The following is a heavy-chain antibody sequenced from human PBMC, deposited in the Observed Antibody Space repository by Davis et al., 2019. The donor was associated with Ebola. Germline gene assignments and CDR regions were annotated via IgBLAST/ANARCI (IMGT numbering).Heavy chain of an antibody. CDR3: ARRRIEYGGYGT. D-gene: IGHD5-12*01. Sequence: PSETLSLTCTVSGGSISSGDYYWSWIRQPPGKGLEWIGYIYYSGSTYYNPSLKSRVTIAVDTSKNQFSLKLSSVTAADTAVYYCARRRIEYGGYGTWGQGTLVTVST. J-gene: IGHJ5*02. V-gene: IGHV4-30-4*01. CDR2: IYYSGST. CDR1: GGSISSGDYY.